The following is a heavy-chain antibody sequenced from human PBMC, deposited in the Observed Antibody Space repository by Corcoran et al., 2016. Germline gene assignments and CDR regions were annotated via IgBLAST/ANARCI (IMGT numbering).Heavy chain of an antibody. V-gene: IGHV4-39*07. D-gene: IGHD3-16*01. CDR2: INYSGST. J-gene: IGHJ5*02. Sequence: QVQLQESGPGLVKPSETLSLTCTVSGGSISSTNYYWGWIRQPPGKGLEWIGSINYSGSTYYNPSLKSRVTISVDTSKNQFSLRLSSVTAADTAVYYGVRDELGGLRRPNWFDPWGQGTLVTVSS. CDR1: GGSISSTNYY. CDR3: VRDELGGLRRPNWFDP.